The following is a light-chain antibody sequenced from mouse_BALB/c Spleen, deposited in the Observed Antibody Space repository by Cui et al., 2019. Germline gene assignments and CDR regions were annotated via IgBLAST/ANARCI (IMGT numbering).Light chain of an antibody. CDR2: LTS. CDR3: QQWSSNPPT. J-gene: IGKJ5*01. CDR1: SSVSY. V-gene: IGKV4-68*01. Sequence: QIFLTQFPALMSASPGEKVTMTRSASSSVSYMYWYQQKPRSSPKPWIYLTSNLASGVPARFSGSGSGTSYSLTISSMEAEDAATYYCQQWSSNPPTFGAGTKLEL.